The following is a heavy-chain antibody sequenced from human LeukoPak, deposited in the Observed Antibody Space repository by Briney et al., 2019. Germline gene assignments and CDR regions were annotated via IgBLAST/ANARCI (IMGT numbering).Heavy chain of an antibody. CDR2: INPNSGGT. CDR1: GYTFTGYY. V-gene: IGHV1-2*02. CDR3: ARDTVGATSEYFQH. D-gene: IGHD1-26*01. J-gene: IGHJ1*01. Sequence: GASVKVSCKASGYTFTGYYVHWVRQAPGQGLEWMEWINPNSGGTNYAQKFQGRVTMTRDTSISTAYMELSRLRSDDTAVYYCARDTVGATSEYFQHWGQGTLVTVSS.